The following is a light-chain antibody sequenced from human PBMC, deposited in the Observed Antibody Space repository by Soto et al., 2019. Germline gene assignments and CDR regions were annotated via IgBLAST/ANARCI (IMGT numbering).Light chain of an antibody. CDR1: QSVRNN. V-gene: IGKV3-15*01. CDR3: QQYNNWPPIT. CDR2: YAS. J-gene: IGKJ5*01. Sequence: EIMMTQSPATLSVSPGERATLSCRASQSVRNNLAWYQHKPGQVPRLLIYYASTRATGIPARFSGSGSGTEFTLTISSLQSEDVAVYYCQQYNNWPPITFRQGTRLEIK.